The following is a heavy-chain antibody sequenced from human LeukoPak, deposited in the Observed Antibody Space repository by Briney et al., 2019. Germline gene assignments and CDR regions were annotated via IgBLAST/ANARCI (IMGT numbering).Heavy chain of an antibody. V-gene: IGHV4-30-4*01. Sequence: SETLSLTCTVSGGSISSGDYYWSWIRQPPGKGLEWIGYIYYSGTTYYNPSLKSRLTISIDTSKSQFSLRLSSVTAADTAVYSCVISGYGDHYFDYWGQGTLVTVSS. D-gene: IGHD4-17*01. CDR1: GGSISSGDYY. J-gene: IGHJ4*02. CDR2: IYYSGTT. CDR3: VISGYGDHYFDY.